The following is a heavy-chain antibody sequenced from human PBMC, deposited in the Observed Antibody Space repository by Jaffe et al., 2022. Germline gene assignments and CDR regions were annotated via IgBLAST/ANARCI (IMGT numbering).Heavy chain of an antibody. CDR3: AKDHLRDDSSGWYADDAFDI. J-gene: IGHJ3*02. CDR1: GFTFDDYA. CDR2: ISWNSGSI. V-gene: IGHV3-9*01. Sequence: EVQLVESGGGLVQPGRSLRLSCAASGFTFDDYAMHWVRQAPGKGLEWVSGISWNSGSIGYADSVKGRFTISRDNAKNSLYLQMNSLRAEDTALYYCAKDHLRDDSSGWYADDAFDIWGQGTMVTVSS. D-gene: IGHD6-19*01.